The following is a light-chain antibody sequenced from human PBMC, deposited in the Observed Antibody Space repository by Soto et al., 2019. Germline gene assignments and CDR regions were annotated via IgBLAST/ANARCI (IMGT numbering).Light chain of an antibody. V-gene: IGKV3-20*01. CDR2: GAS. Sequence: IVSTHSPGTLSFSPGEIATLSFRAIHSVSSSYLAWYQQKPFQAPRLPIYGASSRATGIPDRFSGSGSGTDFTLPISRLEPEDFAVYYCQQYGTSPTFGQGTKVDIK. CDR1: HSVSSSY. J-gene: IGKJ1*01. CDR3: QQYGTSPT.